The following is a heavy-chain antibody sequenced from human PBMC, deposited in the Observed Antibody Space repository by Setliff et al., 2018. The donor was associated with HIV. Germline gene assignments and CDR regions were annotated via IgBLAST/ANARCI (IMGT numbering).Heavy chain of an antibody. Sequence: SETLSLTCAVYGGSFSGYYWSWIRQPPGKGLEWIGEINHSGSTNYNPSLKSRVSISVDKSKNQFSVKLTSVTAADTAVYYCARGHCSGTNCYGVDYYGMDVWGQGTTVTVSS. CDR2: INHSGST. D-gene: IGHD2-2*01. CDR1: GGSFSGYY. CDR3: ARGHCSGTNCYGVDYYGMDV. J-gene: IGHJ6*02. V-gene: IGHV4-34*01.